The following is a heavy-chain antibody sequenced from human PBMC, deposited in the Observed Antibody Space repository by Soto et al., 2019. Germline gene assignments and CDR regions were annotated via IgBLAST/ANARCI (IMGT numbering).Heavy chain of an antibody. CDR3: ARRKDGYNYNAFDV. V-gene: IGHV5-51*01. CDR1: GDSFNTHW. Sequence: GESLKISCKGSGDSFNTHWIGWVRQMPGKSPEWMGLIYPGDSDTIYSPSFHGLVTISAXTXLXXXYXQXXXLKASDTAMYYCARRKDGYNYNAFDVWGQGTMVTVSS. CDR2: IYPGDSDT. D-gene: IGHD5-12*01. J-gene: IGHJ3*01.